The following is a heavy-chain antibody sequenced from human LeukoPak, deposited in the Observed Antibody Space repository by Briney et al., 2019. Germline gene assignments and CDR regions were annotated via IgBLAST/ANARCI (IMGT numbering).Heavy chain of an antibody. V-gene: IGHV4-34*01. CDR3: ARSSKTQWLSPGDGFDI. CDR2: INHSGST. D-gene: IGHD6-19*01. J-gene: IGHJ3*02. Sequence: SETLSLTCAVYGGPFIGYYGSWIRQPPGKGLEWIGEINHSGSTNYNPSLRSRVTISVDTSKNQFSLKSTSMTAADTAVYYCARSSKTQWLSPGDGFDIWGRGTLVTVSS. CDR1: GGPFIGYY.